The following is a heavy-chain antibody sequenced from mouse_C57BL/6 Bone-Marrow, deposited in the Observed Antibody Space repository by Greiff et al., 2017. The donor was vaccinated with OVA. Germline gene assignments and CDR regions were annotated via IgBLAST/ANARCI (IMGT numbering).Heavy chain of an antibody. CDR1: GFNIKDDY. CDR3: TTLTGTGYFDV. V-gene: IGHV14-4*01. D-gene: IGHD4-1*01. J-gene: IGHJ1*03. Sequence: EVNVVESGAELVRPGASVKLSCTASGFNIKDDYMHWVKQRPEQGLEWIGWIDPENGDTEYASKFQGKATITADTSSNTAYLQLSSLTSEDTAVYYCTTLTGTGYFDVWGTGTTVTVSS. CDR2: IDPENGDT.